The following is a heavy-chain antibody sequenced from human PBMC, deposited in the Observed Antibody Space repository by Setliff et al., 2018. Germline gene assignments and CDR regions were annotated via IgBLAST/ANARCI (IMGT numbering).Heavy chain of an antibody. D-gene: IGHD3-10*01. Sequence: ASVKVSCKASGYSFISYDINWVRQAPGQGLEWMGWMNPSGGTTGYAQRFQGRVTMTGDTSTSTVYMELSSLRSEDTAVYYCARDGMVRGVRDYYGMDVWGRGTTVTVSS. CDR3: ARDGMVRGVRDYYGMDV. V-gene: IGHV1-8*01. CDR2: MNPSGGTT. J-gene: IGHJ6*02. CDR1: GYSFISYD.